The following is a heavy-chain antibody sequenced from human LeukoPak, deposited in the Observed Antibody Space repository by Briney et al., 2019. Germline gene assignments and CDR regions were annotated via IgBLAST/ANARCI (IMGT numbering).Heavy chain of an antibody. D-gene: IGHD6-13*01. J-gene: IGHJ6*03. CDR1: GGSFSGYY. Sequence: SETLSLTCAVYGGSFSGYYWSWIRQPPGKGLEWIGEINHSGSTNYNPSLKSRVTISVDTSKNQFSLKLSSVTAADTAVYYCARPAGTHHYYYMDVWGEGTTVTVS. CDR2: INHSGST. CDR3: ARPAGTHHYYYMDV. V-gene: IGHV4-34*01.